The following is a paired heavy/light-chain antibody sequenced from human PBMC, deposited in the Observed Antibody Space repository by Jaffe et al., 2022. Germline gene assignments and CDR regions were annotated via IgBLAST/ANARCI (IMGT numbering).Light chain of an antibody. CDR3: QVWDRNSHHWV. Sequence: SYVLTQPPSVSVAPGETATITCGGNNIESKSVHWYLQKPGQAPEVVIYNDYDRPSGIPERFSGSNSGNAATLTITRVEDGDEADYYCQVWDRNSHHWVFGGGTKVTV. CDR1: NIESKS. V-gene: IGLV3-21*04. CDR2: NDY. J-gene: IGLJ2*01.
Heavy chain of an antibody. D-gene: IGHD1-1*01. CDR2: INRDSRSI. V-gene: IGHV3-48*01. CDR3: TRDEPTGTTGIDAFDV. Sequence: EVQLVESGGGLVQPGGSLRLSCAGSGFSFGDYSMNWVRQAPGKGLEWVAYINRDSRSIHYADPVKGRFTISRDNAHNSVSLQMNSLRVDDTAVYFCTRDEPTGTTGIDAFDVWGQGTLVTVSS. J-gene: IGHJ3*01. CDR1: GFSFGDYS.